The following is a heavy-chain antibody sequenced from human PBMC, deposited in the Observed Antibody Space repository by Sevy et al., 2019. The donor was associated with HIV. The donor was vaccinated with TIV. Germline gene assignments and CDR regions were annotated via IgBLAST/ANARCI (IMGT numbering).Heavy chain of an antibody. CDR3: VRDAGGGTTNSGMDV. J-gene: IGHJ6*02. Sequence: ATVKVSCKASGYTFTGDYLHWVRQAPGQGLEWMGRVYPKSGGTNYARKFQGGVTMTRDTSFSTAYMELSRLGSDDTAVYYCVRDAGGGTTNSGMDVWGQGTTVTVSS. V-gene: IGHV1-2*06. CDR1: GYTFTGDY. D-gene: IGHD1-7*01. CDR2: VYPKSGGT.